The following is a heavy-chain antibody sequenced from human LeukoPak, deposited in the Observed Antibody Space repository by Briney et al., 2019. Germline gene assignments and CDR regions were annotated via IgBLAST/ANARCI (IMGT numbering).Heavy chain of an antibody. D-gene: IGHD5-18*01. V-gene: IGHV3-15*01. Sequence: GGSLRLSCAASGFTFSNAWMSWVRQAPGKGLEWGGRIKSKTDGGTTDYAAPVKGRFTISRDDSKNTLYLQMNSLKTEDTAVYYCTHSGYSYGGDYYYYGMDVWGQGTTVTVSS. CDR2: IKSKTDGGTT. J-gene: IGHJ6*02. CDR1: GFTFSNAW. CDR3: THSGYSYGGDYYYYGMDV.